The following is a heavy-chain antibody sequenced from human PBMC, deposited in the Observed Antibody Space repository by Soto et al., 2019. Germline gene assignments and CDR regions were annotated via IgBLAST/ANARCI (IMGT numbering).Heavy chain of an antibody. J-gene: IGHJ3*02. CDR2: ISAGSRSI. V-gene: IGHV3-21*01. D-gene: IGHD3-10*01. Sequence: GGSLRLSCAASGFTFSTYTMNWVRQAPGKGLEWVSSISAGSRSIYYTDSLKGRSTVSRDNSKNSLYLQINSLKAYYLVIQRRPRSTPGNPFDIWGQGTMVTVSS. CDR3: PRSTPGNPFDI. CDR1: GFTFSTYT.